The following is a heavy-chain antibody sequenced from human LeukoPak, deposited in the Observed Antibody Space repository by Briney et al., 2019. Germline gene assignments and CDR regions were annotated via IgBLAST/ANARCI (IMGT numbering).Heavy chain of an antibody. CDR3: ARQMTTLPPGRTFNI. CDR1: GDSFSGYY. CDR2: VYYSGGA. V-gene: IGHV4-59*01. D-gene: IGHD3-16*01. J-gene: IGHJ3*02. Sequence: KPSETLSLTCSVSGDSFSGYYWHWIRQPPGKGLEWMGNVYYSGGASYNPSLKSRLTISVDSSKYQFSLKLDSVTAADTAIYYCARQMTTLPPGRTFNIWGQGTMVIVSS.